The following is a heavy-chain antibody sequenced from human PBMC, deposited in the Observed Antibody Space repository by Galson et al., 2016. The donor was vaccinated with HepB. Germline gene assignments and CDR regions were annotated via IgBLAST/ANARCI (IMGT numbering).Heavy chain of an antibody. V-gene: IGHV3-15*07. J-gene: IGHJ6*02. CDR1: GFTFSNAW. D-gene: IGHD6-19*01. Sequence: SLRLSCAASGFTFSNAWMNWVRQAPGKGLEWVGRITRKTDGGTTYYAAPVKGRFIISRDDSKNTLYLQMNSLKTEDTALYYCTTADISDWYGRDMVVWGQGTTVTVSS. CDR3: TTADISDWYGRDMVV. CDR2: ITRKTDGGTT.